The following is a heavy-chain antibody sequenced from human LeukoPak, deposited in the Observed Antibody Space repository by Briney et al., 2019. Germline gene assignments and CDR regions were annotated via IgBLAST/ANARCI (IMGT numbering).Heavy chain of an antibody. J-gene: IGHJ4*02. Sequence: PGGSLRLSCAASGFTFSIYAMSWVRQAPGKGLEWVSGISATGSSTYYADSVKGRFTISRDNSKNTLYLQMNSLRAEDTPVYYCAKDYNSGWYYFDYWGQGTLVTVSS. V-gene: IGHV3-23*01. D-gene: IGHD6-19*01. CDR3: AKDYNSGWYYFDY. CDR1: GFTFSIYA. CDR2: ISATGSST.